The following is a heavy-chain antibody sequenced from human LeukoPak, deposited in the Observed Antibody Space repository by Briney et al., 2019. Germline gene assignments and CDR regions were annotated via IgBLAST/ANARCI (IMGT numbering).Heavy chain of an antibody. D-gene: IGHD6-13*01. Sequence: GASVKVSCKAFGYTFTSYYMHWVRQAPGQGLEWMGIINPSGGSTSYAQKFQGRVTTTRDTSTSTVYMELSSLRSEDTAVYYCARVKQQLDHYYYYGMDVWGQGTTVTVSS. V-gene: IGHV1-46*01. CDR1: GYTFTSYY. J-gene: IGHJ6*02. CDR2: INPSGGST. CDR3: ARVKQQLDHYYYYGMDV.